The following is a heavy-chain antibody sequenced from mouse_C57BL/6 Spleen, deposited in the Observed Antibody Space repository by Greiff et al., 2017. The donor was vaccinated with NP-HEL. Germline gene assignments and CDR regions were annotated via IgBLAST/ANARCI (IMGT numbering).Heavy chain of an antibody. J-gene: IGHJ4*01. V-gene: IGHV1-69*01. CDR2: IDPSDSYT. CDR1: GYTFTSYW. Sequence: QVQLKQPGAELVMPGASVKLSCKASGYTFTSYWMHWVKQRPGQGLEWIGEIDPSDSYTNYNQKFKGKSTLTVDKSSSTAYMQLSSLTSEDSAVYYCASQLRNYAMDYWGQGTSVTVSS. CDR3: ASQLRNYAMDY. D-gene: IGHD3-3*01.